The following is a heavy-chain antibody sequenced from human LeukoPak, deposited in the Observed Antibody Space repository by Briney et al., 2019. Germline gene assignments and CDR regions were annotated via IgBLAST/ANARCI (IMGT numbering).Heavy chain of an antibody. CDR2: ITSNSYYI. CDR3: ARAMVGDYLYYSDY. J-gene: IGHJ4*02. Sequence: GGSLRLSCAASGFTFSSYWMSWVRQAPGKGLEWVSSITSNSYYIYYADSVQGRFTISRDNAKNSLHLQMNSLRAEDTAVYYCARAMVGDYLYYSDYWGQGTLVTVSS. D-gene: IGHD4-17*01. V-gene: IGHV3-21*01. CDR1: GFTFSSYW.